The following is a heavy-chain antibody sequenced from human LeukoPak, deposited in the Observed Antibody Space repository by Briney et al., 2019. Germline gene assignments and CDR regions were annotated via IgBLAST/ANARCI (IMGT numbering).Heavy chain of an antibody. CDR1: GYTFTGYY. Sequence: GASVTVSCKASGYTFTGYYMHWVRQAPGQGLEWVGWINPNSGGTNYAQKFQGRVTITADKSTSTAYMELSSLRSEDTAVYYCARDAFGSSSWGQGTLVTVSS. V-gene: IGHV1-2*02. D-gene: IGHD6-13*01. J-gene: IGHJ4*02. CDR2: INPNSGGT. CDR3: ARDAFGSSS.